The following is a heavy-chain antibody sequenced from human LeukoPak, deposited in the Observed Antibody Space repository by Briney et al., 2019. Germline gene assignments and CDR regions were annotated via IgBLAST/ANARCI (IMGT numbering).Heavy chain of an antibody. CDR2: IYWDDDS. V-gene: IGHV2-5*02. D-gene: IGHD3-22*01. Sequence: SGPTLVNPTQTLTLTCTFSGFSLNTRGVGVGWIRQPPGRALEWLALIYWDDDSRYSPSLKSRLTITKDTSKNQVVLTMTNMDPVDTATYFCAHRKNYYDSSVFDNWGQGTLVTVSS. J-gene: IGHJ4*02. CDR3: AHRKNYYDSSVFDN. CDR1: GFSLNTRGVG.